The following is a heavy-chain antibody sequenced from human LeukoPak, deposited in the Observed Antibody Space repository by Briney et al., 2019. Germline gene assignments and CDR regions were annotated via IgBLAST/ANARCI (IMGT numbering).Heavy chain of an antibody. J-gene: IGHJ5*02. D-gene: IGHD1-26*01. CDR1: GYTFTGYY. Sequence: ASVKVSCKAAGYTFTGYYMHWVRQAPGQGLEWMGWINPNSGGTNYAQKFQGRVTMTRDTSINTVYMELSGLRSDGTAVYYCASRGWELPRSWFDPWGQGTLVTVSS. CDR2: INPNSGGT. V-gene: IGHV1-2*02. CDR3: ASRGWELPRSWFDP.